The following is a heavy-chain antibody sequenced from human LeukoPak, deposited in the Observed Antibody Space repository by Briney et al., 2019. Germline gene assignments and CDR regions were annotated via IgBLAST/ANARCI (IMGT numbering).Heavy chain of an antibody. CDR2: IRGGGGSA. CDR3: ARDPNGDYIGAFDM. J-gene: IGHJ3*02. D-gene: IGHD4-17*01. Sequence: GGSLRLSCAASGFTFSSYSMHWVRQAPGKGLEWVSAIRGGGGSAFYADSVKGRFTISRDNSKYTLFLQMKSLRAEDTAVYYCARDPNGDYIGAFDMWGPGTMVTVSS. CDR1: GFTFSSYS. V-gene: IGHV3-23*01.